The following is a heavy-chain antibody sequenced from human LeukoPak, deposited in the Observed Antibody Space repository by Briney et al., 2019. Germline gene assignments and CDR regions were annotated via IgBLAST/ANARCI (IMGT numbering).Heavy chain of an antibody. Sequence: ASVKVSCKASGGTFSSYAISWVRQAPGQGPEWMGGIIPIFGTANYAQKFQGRVTITADESTSTAYMELSSLRSEDTAVYYCATTEYYYDSSGYSIFDYWGQGTLVTVSS. D-gene: IGHD3-22*01. J-gene: IGHJ4*02. V-gene: IGHV1-69*13. CDR2: IIPIFGTA. CDR1: GGTFSSYA. CDR3: ATTEYYYDSSGYSIFDY.